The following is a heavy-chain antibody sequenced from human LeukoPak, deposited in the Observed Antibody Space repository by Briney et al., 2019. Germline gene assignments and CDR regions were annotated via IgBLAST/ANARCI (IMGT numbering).Heavy chain of an antibody. D-gene: IGHD6-13*01. CDR2: IFPDDSDT. J-gene: IGHJ6*02. CDR1: GYTFRSYW. Sequence: GESLKISCKGSGYTFRSYWIVWVRQTPGKGLEWMGIIFPDDSDTRYSPSFQGQVTISADKSIYTAYLQWSSLKASDTAIYYCARDRFAATAQGDYYYGMDVWGQGTTVTVSS. V-gene: IGHV5-51*01. CDR3: ARDRFAATAQGDYYYGMDV.